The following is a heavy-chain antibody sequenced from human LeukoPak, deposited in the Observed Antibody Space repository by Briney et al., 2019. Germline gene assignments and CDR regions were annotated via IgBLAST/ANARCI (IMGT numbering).Heavy chain of an antibody. J-gene: IGHJ4*02. CDR1: GYTFTGYY. CDR2: INPNSGGT. CDR3: ARDLRRGSSSWYVSGGDY. Sequence: ASVKVSCKASGYTFTGYYMHWVRQAPEQGLEWMGWINPNSGGTNYAQKLQGRVTMTRDTSISTAYMELSRLRSDDTAVYYCARDLRRGSSSWYVSGGDYWGQGTLVTVSS. D-gene: IGHD6-13*01. V-gene: IGHV1-2*02.